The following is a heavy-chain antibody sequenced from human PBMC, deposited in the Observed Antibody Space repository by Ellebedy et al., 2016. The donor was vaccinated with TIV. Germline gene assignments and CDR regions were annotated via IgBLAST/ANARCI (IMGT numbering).Heavy chain of an antibody. CDR3: TNWES. J-gene: IGHJ5*02. CDR1: GFTFSDYG. Sequence: GESLKISCEASGFTFSDYGIHWVRRTPGKGLEWLGVIAHDGSVAYYRESVKGRFTISRDNSKNTLYLQMNSLRADDTAIYYCTNWESWGQGTLVTVSS. V-gene: IGHV3-30*18. D-gene: IGHD1-26*01. CDR2: IAHDGSVA.